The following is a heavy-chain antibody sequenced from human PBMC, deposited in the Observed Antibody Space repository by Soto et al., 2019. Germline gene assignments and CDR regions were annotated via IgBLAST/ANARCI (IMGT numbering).Heavy chain of an antibody. D-gene: IGHD1-26*01. J-gene: IGHJ4*02. Sequence: GGSLRLSCAVSGFTFSSYGMHWVRQAPGKGLEWVAVISYDGSNKYYADSVKGRFTFSRDNSKNTLYLQMNSLRAEDTAVYYCAREGVGATSINFDYWGQGTLVTVSS. CDR3: AREGVGATSINFDY. V-gene: IGHV3-30*03. CDR1: GFTFSSYG. CDR2: ISYDGSNK.